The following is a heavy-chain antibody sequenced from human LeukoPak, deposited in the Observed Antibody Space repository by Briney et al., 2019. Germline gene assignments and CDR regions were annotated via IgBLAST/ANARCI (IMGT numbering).Heavy chain of an antibody. CDR3: AKRDSSGHYPYYFDY. V-gene: IGHV3-23*01. J-gene: IGHJ4*02. CDR2: IGGTDGTT. D-gene: IGHD3-22*01. CDR1: GSTFTSYA. Sequence: GGSLRLFCAASGSTFTSYAMSWVRQAPGKGLEWVSAIGGTDGTTYYADSVKGRFTISRDNSKNTLYLQMNSLRAEDTAVYYCAKRDSSGHYPYYFDYWGQGTLVTVSS.